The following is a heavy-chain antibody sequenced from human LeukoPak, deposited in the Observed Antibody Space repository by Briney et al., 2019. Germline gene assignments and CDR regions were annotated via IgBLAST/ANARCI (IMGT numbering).Heavy chain of an antibody. J-gene: IGHJ5*01. CDR1: GGSISSSNW. CDR3: ARHETDNWFDS. V-gene: IGHV4-4*02. D-gene: IGHD2-21*02. CDR2: VHYSGST. Sequence: SGTLSLTCSVSGGSISSSNWWSWVRQPPGKGLEWIGYVHYSGSTNYNPSLKSRVTISVDTAKNKFYLKVSSVTAADTAVYYCARHETDNWFDSWGQGTLVTVSS.